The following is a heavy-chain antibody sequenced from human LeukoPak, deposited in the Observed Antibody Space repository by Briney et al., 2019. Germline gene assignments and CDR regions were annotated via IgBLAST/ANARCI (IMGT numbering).Heavy chain of an antibody. V-gene: IGHV1-2*02. CDR3: ARDLLRFLEDFDY. Sequence: ASVKVSCKASGYTFTGYYMHWVRQAPGQGLEWMGWINPNSGGTNYAQKFQGRVTMTRDTSISTAYMELSRLRSDDTAVYYCARDLLRFLEDFDYWGQGTLVTVSS. CDR1: GYTFTGYY. J-gene: IGHJ4*02. CDR2: INPNSGGT. D-gene: IGHD3-3*01.